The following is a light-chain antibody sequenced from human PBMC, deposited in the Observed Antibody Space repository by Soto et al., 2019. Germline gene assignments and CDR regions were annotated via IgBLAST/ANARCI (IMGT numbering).Light chain of an antibody. Sequence: EIVLTQSPGTLSLSPGERATLSCRASQSVSSNYLAWYQQKPGQAPRLLIYGASNRATVIPDRFSGSGSGTDFTLTISRLEPEDFAVYYCQHYGSSPRTFGQGTKLEIK. V-gene: IGKV3-20*01. CDR3: QHYGSSPRT. CDR2: GAS. J-gene: IGKJ2*01. CDR1: QSVSSNY.